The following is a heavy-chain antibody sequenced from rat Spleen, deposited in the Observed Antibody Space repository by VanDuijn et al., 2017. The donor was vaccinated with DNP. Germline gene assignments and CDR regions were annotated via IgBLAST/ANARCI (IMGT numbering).Heavy chain of an antibody. CDR3: TRGPNYGAYSDLFDY. V-gene: IGHV5S10*01. Sequence: EVKLVESGGGLVQPGRSLKLSCAASGFNFNDYWMGWVRQAPKKGLEWVATIIYDGSSIYYRDSVKGRFTISRDNSKSTLYLQMDSLRSEDTAIYYCTRGPNYGAYSDLFDYWGQGVTVTVSS. J-gene: IGHJ2*01. CDR2: IIYDGSSI. CDR1: GFNFNDYW. D-gene: IGHD1-11*01.